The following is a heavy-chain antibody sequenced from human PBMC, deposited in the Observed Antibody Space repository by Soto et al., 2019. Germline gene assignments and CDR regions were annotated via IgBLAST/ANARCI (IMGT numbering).Heavy chain of an antibody. D-gene: IGHD6-19*01. V-gene: IGHV3-33*01. Sequence: GGSLRLSCAASGFTFSSYGMHWVRQAPGKGLEWVAVIWYDGSNKYYADSVKGRFTISRDNSKNTLYLQMNSLRAEDTAVYHCARDAIAVAGTSERANWYFDLWGRGTLVTVSS. CDR2: IWYDGSNK. J-gene: IGHJ2*01. CDR1: GFTFSSYG. CDR3: ARDAIAVAGTSERANWYFDL.